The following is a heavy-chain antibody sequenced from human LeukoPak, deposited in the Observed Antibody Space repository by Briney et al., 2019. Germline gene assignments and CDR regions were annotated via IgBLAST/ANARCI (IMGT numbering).Heavy chain of an antibody. Sequence: SETLSLTCTVSGGSISSFYWSWIRQPPGKGLEWIGYISHSGTTYYNPSLKSRVTISVDTSKNQFSLKLSSVTAADTAEYYCARVLASDSDYYYYGMDVWGQGTTVTVSS. D-gene: IGHD2-15*01. J-gene: IGHJ6*02. CDR2: ISHSGTT. CDR3: ARVLASDSDYYYYGMDV. CDR1: GGSISSFY. V-gene: IGHV4-59*01.